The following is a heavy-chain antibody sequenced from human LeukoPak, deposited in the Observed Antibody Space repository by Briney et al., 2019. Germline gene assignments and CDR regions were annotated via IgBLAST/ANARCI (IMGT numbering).Heavy chain of an antibody. CDR3: AKDSGSGSPVTKYGMDV. CDR2: ISGSGGST. J-gene: IGHJ6*02. D-gene: IGHD3-10*01. CDR1: GFTFTSYA. Sequence: PGGSLRLSCATSGFTFTSYAMSWVRQAPGKGLEWVSGISGSGGSTYYADSVKGRFTISRDNSKNTLYLQMNSLRAEDTAVYYCAKDSGSGSPVTKYGMDVWGQGTTVTVSS. V-gene: IGHV3-23*01.